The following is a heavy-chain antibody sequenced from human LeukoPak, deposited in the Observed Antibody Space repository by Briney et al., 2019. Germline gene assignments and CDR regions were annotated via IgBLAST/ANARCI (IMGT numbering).Heavy chain of an antibody. CDR1: GGTFSIYA. CDR3: ARENYDFWSGYYLSNWFDP. V-gene: IGHV1-69*13. Sequence: GASVKVSCKSSGGTFSIYAISWVRQAPGQGLEWMGGIIPIFGTANYAQKFQGRVTVTADESTSTAYMELSSLRSEDTAVYYCARENYDFWSGYYLSNWFDPWGQGTLVTVSS. CDR2: IIPIFGTA. J-gene: IGHJ5*02. D-gene: IGHD3-3*01.